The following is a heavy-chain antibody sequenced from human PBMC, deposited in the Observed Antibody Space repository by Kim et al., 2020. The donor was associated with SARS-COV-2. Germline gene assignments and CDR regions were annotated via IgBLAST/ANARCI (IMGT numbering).Heavy chain of an antibody. CDR3: ARDGLHVLRYFDWLLGVGAGYFDY. D-gene: IGHD3-9*01. CDR1: GFTFSSYA. J-gene: IGHJ4*02. V-gene: IGHV3-30*04. Sequence: GGSLRLSCAASGFTFSSYAMHWVRQAPGKGLEWVAVISYDGSNKYYADSVKGRFTISRDNSKNTLYLQMNSLRAEDTAVYYCARDGLHVLRYFDWLLGVGAGYFDYWGQGTLVTVSS. CDR2: ISYDGSNK.